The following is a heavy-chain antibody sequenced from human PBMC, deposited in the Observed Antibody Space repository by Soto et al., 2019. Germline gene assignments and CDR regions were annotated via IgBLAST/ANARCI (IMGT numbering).Heavy chain of an antibody. V-gene: IGHV3-21*01. CDR3: ARGLRFLEWLLKTDAFDI. Sequence: GGSLRLSCAASGFTFSSYSMNWVRQAPGKGLEWVSSISSSSSYIYYADSVKGRFTISRDNAKNSLYLQMNNLRAEDTAVYYCARGLRFLEWLLKTDAFDIWGQGTMVTVSS. CDR2: ISSSSSYI. J-gene: IGHJ3*02. D-gene: IGHD3-3*01. CDR1: GFTFSSYS.